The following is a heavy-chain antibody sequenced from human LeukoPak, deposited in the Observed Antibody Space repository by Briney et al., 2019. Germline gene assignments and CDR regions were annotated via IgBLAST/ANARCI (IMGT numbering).Heavy chain of an antibody. J-gene: IGHJ4*02. CDR1: GFTFSRYG. Sequence: QAGGSLRLSCAASGFTFSRYGLHGVRQAPGKGLEWVAVIANDGKDKKYADSVKGRFSISRDNSKSTLYLQMNSLRAEDTGVYYCAKDQQVGAAAYYFDSWGQGTLVTVPS. CDR2: IANDGKDK. V-gene: IGHV3-30*18. D-gene: IGHD6-13*01. CDR3: AKDQQVGAAAYYFDS.